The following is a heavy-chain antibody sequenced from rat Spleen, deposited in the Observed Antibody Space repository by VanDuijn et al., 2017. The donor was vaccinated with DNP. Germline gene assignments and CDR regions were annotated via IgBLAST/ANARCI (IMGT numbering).Heavy chain of an antibody. J-gene: IGHJ2*01. Sequence: EVQLVESGGGLVQPGWSLKLSCAASGFTFSNYYMAWVRQAPTRGLEWVTSISSSAGSTSYRDSVKGRFTISRDNAKSSLYLQMDSLRSEDTATYYCTAFYSSWGYWGQGVMVTVSS. CDR3: TAFYSSWGY. CDR1: GFTFSNYY. D-gene: IGHD1-2*01. CDR2: ISSSAGST. V-gene: IGHV5-20*01.